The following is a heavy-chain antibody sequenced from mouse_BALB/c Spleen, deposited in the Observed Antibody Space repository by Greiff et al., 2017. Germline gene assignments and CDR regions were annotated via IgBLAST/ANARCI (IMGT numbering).Heavy chain of an antibody. V-gene: IGHV1-69*02. Sequence: VQLQQPGAELVKPGASVKLSCKASGYTFTSYWMHWVKQRPGQGLEWIGEIDPSDSYTNYNQKFKGKATLTVDKSSSTAYMQLSSLTSEDSAVYYCARGDRYDGAYWGQGTLVTVSA. CDR3: ARGDRYDGAY. J-gene: IGHJ3*01. CDR2: IDPSDSYT. D-gene: IGHD2-14*01. CDR1: GYTFTSYW.